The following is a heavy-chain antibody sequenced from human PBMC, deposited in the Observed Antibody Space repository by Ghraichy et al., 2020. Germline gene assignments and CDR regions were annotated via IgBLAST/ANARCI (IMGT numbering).Heavy chain of an antibody. CDR3: ARGAPNYYDGSGYYFDY. V-gene: IGHV4-34*01. D-gene: IGHD3-22*01. J-gene: IGHJ4*02. CDR1: GGSFSGYY. Sequence: SQTLSLTCAVYGGSFSGYYWSWIRQPPGKGLEWIAEINHSGSTNYNPSLKSRVTISVDTSKNQFSVNVNSVTAADTAVYYCARGAPNYYDGSGYYFDYWGQGTLVTVSS. CDR2: INHSGST.